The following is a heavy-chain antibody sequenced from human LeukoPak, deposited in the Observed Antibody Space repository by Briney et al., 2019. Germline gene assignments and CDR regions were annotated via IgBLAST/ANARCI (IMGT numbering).Heavy chain of an antibody. CDR1: GFTFSSYA. J-gene: IGHJ4*02. D-gene: IGHD2-15*01. CDR3: AKDLRGGSRSRHFDY. CDR2: ISGSGGST. V-gene: IGHV3-23*01. Sequence: GGSLRLSCAASGFTFSSYAMSWVRQAPGKGLEWVSTISGSGGSTYYADSVKGRFTISRDNSKNTLYLQMNSLRAEDTAVYYCAKDLRGGSRSRHFDYWGQGTLVTVSS.